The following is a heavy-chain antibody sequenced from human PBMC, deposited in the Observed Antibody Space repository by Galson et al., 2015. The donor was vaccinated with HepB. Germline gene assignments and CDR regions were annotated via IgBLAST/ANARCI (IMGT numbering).Heavy chain of an antibody. D-gene: IGHD1-1*01. CDR1: GFTFSSYG. CDR2: ISYDGSNK. CDR3: TSTTGRYYYYYYMDV. J-gene: IGHJ6*03. V-gene: IGHV3-30*03. Sequence: SLRLSCAASGFTFSSYGMHWVRQAPGKGLEWVAVISYDGSNKYYADSVKGRFTISRDNSKNTLYLQMNSLRAEDTAVYYCTSTTGRYYYYYYMDVWGKGTTVTVSS.